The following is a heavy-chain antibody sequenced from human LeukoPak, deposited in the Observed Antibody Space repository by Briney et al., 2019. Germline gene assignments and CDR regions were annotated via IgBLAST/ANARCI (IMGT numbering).Heavy chain of an antibody. V-gene: IGHV3-48*03. CDR2: ISSSGSTI. D-gene: IGHD5-18*01. CDR1: GFTFSRYE. J-gene: IGHJ4*02. Sequence: GGSLRLSCAASGFTFSRYELNWVRQAPGKGLEWVSYISSSGSTIYYADSVKGRFTISRENAKNSLYLQMNSLRAEDTAVYYCARAFRSTAWHEYYFDYWGQGTLVTVSS. CDR3: ARAFRSTAWHEYYFDY.